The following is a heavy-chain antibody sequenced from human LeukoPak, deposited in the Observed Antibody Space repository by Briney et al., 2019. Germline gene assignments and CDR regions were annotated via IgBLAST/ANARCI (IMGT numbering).Heavy chain of an antibody. CDR1: GFIFSNYG. CDR2: IRYDESTK. D-gene: IGHD5-12*01. V-gene: IGHV3-33*01. Sequence: GGSLRLSCVVSGFIFSNYGMHWVRQAPGKGLEWVAVIRYDESTKYYVDSVKGRFTISRDSSKNTLYLQMNGLRDDDTAVYYCARAYSRESGYDFIPYYWGQGTLVTVSS. J-gene: IGHJ4*02. CDR3: ARAYSRESGYDFIPYY.